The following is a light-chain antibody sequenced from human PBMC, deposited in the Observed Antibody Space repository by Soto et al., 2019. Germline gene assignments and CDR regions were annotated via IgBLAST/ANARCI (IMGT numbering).Light chain of an antibody. CDR1: SSDVGTYNL. CDR3: SSYTISSTYVV. CDR2: EVN. V-gene: IGLV2-14*02. J-gene: IGLJ2*01. Sequence: QSALTQPASVSGSPGQSITISCTGTSSDVGTYNLVSWYQHHPGKAPKLMIYEVNNRPSGISNRFSGSKSGNTASLTISGLQAEDEADYYCSSYTISSTYVVFGGGTKVTVL.